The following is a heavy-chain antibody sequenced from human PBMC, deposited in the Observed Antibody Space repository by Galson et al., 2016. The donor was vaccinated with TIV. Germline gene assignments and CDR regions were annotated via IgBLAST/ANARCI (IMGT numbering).Heavy chain of an antibody. CDR3: ASSGWYSLDAFNI. J-gene: IGHJ3*02. V-gene: IGHV3-74*01. Sequence: SLRLSCAASGFTFSTHWMHWVRQVPGKGLVRISRINSDGTSRSYVDSVKGRFTISRDNAKNTLYLQMNSLRAEDTAMYYCASSGWYSLDAFNIWGQGTMVTVSS. CDR1: GFTFSTHW. D-gene: IGHD6-19*01. CDR2: INSDGTSR.